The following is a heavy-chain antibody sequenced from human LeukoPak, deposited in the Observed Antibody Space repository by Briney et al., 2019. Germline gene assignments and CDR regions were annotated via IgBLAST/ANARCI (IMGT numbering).Heavy chain of an antibody. CDR1: GYTFTDYY. CDR2: LNPNTLVT. CDR3: ASIDSSGYSLFDY. D-gene: IGHD3-22*01. J-gene: IGHJ4*02. V-gene: IGHV1-2*02. Sequence: ASVKVSCRASGYTFTDYYMHWVRQAPGQGLEWMGWLNPNTLVTKYAQHFQGRVSMTWDTSISTGYMDLHSLTSDDTAVYYCASIDSSGYSLFDYWGQETLVTVSS.